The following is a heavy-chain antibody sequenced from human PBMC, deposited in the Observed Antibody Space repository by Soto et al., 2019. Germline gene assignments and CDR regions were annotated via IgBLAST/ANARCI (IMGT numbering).Heavy chain of an antibody. D-gene: IGHD6-13*01. Sequence: LRLSCAASGFTFSSYAMSWVRQAPGKGLEWVSAISGSGGSTYYADSVKGRFTISRDKSKNTLYLQMNSLRAEDTAVYYCAKDSGVAAAGISVWGMDVWGQGTTVTVSS. J-gene: IGHJ6*02. V-gene: IGHV3-23*01. CDR3: AKDSGVAAAGISVWGMDV. CDR1: GFTFSSYA. CDR2: ISGSGGST.